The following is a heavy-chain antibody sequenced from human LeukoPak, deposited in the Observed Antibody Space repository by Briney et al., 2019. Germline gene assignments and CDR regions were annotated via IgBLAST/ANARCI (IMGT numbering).Heavy chain of an antibody. J-gene: IGHJ6*02. CDR1: GFIFSNYW. D-gene: IGHD3-10*01. V-gene: IGHV3-7*01. CDR3: ASYGDYGMDV. CDR2: IKQDGSEK. Sequence: GGSLRLSCAASGFIFSNYWMSWVRQAPGKGLEWVANIKQDGSEKYYGDSVKGRLTTSRDNAKNSLYLQMNSLRVEDTAVYYCASYGDYGMDVWGQGTTVTVSS.